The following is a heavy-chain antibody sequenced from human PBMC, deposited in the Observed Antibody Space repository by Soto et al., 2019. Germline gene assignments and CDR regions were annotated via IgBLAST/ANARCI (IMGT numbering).Heavy chain of an antibody. J-gene: IGHJ4*02. V-gene: IGHV3-23*01. CDR1: GFTFVGYA. Sequence: EVQLLESGGGLVQPGGSLRLSCAASGFTFVGYAMTWVGQAPGKGLEWVSAISGSGANTYYADSVKGRFTISRDNSKNTLYLQKNSLRAEDTAVYYCAKWVEGALGRIDYWGQGTLVTVSS. CDR3: AKWVEGALGRIDY. CDR2: ISGSGANT. D-gene: IGHD1-26*01.